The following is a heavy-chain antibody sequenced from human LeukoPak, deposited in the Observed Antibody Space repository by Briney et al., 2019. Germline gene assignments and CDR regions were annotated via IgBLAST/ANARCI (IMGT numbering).Heavy chain of an antibody. CDR1: GFSVSRNY. V-gene: IGHV3-53*01. CDR2: IYTGGST. CDR3: ARENSGFDY. D-gene: IGHD6-19*01. Sequence: GGSLRLSCAASGFSVSRNYMTWVRQAPGKGLEWVSLIYTGGSTFYADSVKGRFTVSRDNAKNMLYLQMNSLRVEDTAVYYCARENSGFDYWGQGTLVSVSS. J-gene: IGHJ4*02.